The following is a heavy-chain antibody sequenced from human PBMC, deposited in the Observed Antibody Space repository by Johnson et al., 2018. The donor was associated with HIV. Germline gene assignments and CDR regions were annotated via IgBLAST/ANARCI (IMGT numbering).Heavy chain of an antibody. D-gene: IGHD3-16*01. CDR3: ARDRWGSSMRSDAFDL. Sequence: QVQLVESGGGLVRPGGSLRLSCAASGFTFSDYYMSWIRQSPGKGLDWVSYISGSGYIIYSADSVKGRFSISRDNAKNSLYLQVNSLRDEDTAVYYCARDRWGSSMRSDAFDLWGQGTMVTVSS. CDR2: ISGSGYII. CDR1: GFTFSDYY. V-gene: IGHV3-11*04. J-gene: IGHJ3*01.